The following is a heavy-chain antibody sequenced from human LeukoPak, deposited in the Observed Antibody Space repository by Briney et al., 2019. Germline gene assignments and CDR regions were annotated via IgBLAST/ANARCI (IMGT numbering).Heavy chain of an antibody. CDR2: IHYNGHT. V-gene: IGHV4-59*01. J-gene: IGHJ3*02. CDR1: GAAISSSY. D-gene: IGHD3-22*01. Sequence: PSETLSLTCTVSGAAISSSYWSWIRQPPGKRLEWLGFIHYNGHTYYNPSLQSRVTISTDTSKNQFSLKLNSVTAADTAVHYCARGYYDSSGYSNTFDIWGQGTMVTVST. CDR3: ARGYYDSSGYSNTFDI.